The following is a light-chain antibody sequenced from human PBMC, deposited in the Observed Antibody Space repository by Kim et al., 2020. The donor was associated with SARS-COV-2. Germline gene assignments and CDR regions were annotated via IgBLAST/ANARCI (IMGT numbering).Light chain of an antibody. Sequence: SASVGDMVTVTCRASQSIVTWLAWYQQKPGKAPKLLIYKASTLAIGVPSRFSGSGSGTEFTLTISSLQPDDFATYYCQQYNNRWTFGQGTKVDIK. V-gene: IGKV1-5*03. J-gene: IGKJ1*01. CDR1: QSIVTW. CDR2: KAS. CDR3: QQYNNRWT.